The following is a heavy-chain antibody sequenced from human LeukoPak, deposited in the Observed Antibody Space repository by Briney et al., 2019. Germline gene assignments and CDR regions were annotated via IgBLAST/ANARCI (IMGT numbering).Heavy chain of an antibody. D-gene: IGHD2-2*01. Sequence: SETLSLTCTVSGGSISSSSYYWGWIRQPPGKGLEWIGEINHSGSTNYNPSLKSRVTISVDTSKNQFSLKLSSVTAADTAVYYCARGLEDIVVVPAAMPGGAFDYWGQGTLVTVSS. CDR2: INHSGST. CDR3: ARGLEDIVVVPAAMPGGAFDY. J-gene: IGHJ4*02. CDR1: GGSISSSSYY. V-gene: IGHV4-39*07.